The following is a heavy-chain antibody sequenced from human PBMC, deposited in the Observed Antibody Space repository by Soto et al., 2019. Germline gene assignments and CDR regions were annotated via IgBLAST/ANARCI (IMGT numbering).Heavy chain of an antibody. CDR3: TNDSGWTSAD. V-gene: IGHV3-23*01. J-gene: IGHJ4*02. CDR1: GFTFRDYG. D-gene: IGHD3-10*01. CDR2: ISGGAT. Sequence: EVQVLESGGGLVQPGGSRRLSCAASGFTFRDYGMSWVRQAPGKGLEWVSGISGGATYYADSVKGRFVISRDDSKNTLYLEMDSMRVEDTAVYYSTNDSGWTSADWGQGTLVTVSS.